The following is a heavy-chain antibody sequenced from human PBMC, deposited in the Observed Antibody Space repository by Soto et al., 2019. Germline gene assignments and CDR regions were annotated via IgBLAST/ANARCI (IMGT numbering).Heavy chain of an antibody. J-gene: IGHJ4*02. Sequence: EVQLLESGGDLVQPGGSLTLSCAASGFTFSSYAMGWVRQAPGTGMEWVSVIDGSGGDISLADSVKGSFTISRENSKSTLFLHISRLTAEATGRYYCAKEVVAAAYVKTSPFDLWGQGTLVTVSS. CDR1: GFTFSSYA. CDR3: AKEVVAAAYVKTSPFDL. V-gene: IGHV3-23*01. D-gene: IGHD3-22*01. CDR2: IDGSGGDI.